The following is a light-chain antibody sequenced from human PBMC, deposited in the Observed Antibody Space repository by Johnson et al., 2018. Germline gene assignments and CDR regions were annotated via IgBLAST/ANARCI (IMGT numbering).Light chain of an antibody. CDR3: GTWDSSLSAGNV. V-gene: IGLV1-51*02. CDR1: SSNIGNNY. CDR2: ENN. Sequence: QSVLTQPPSVSAAPGQKVTISCSGSSSNIGNNYVSWYQQLPGTAPKLLIYENNKRPSGIPDRFSGSKSGPSATLALTGLQTGDEADYYCGTWDSSLSAGNVFGTGTKVTVL. J-gene: IGLJ1*01.